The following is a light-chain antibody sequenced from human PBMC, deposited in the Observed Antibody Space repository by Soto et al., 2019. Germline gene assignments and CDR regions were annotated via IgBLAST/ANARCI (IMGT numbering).Light chain of an antibody. CDR2: RDS. Sequence: SYGLTQPLSVSVALGQTARITCGGNNIGSKNVHWYQQKPGQAPVVVIYRDSNRPSGIPERFSGSNSGNTATLTISRAQAGDEADYYCQVWDSSTVVFGGGTKLTVL. V-gene: IGLV3-9*01. J-gene: IGLJ2*01. CDR3: QVWDSSTVV. CDR1: NIGSKN.